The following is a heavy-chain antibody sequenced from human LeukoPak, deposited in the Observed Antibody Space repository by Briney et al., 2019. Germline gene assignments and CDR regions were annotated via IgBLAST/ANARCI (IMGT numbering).Heavy chain of an antibody. CDR3: ARAIVVIIGDAFGI. D-gene: IGHD2-15*01. Sequence: LRLSCAASGFTFSSSAMSWVRQHPGKGLEWIGYIYYSGSTYYNPSLKSRVTISVDTSKNQFSLKLSSVTAADTAVYYCARAIVVIIGDAFGIWGQGTMVTVSS. J-gene: IGHJ3*02. CDR2: IYYSGST. V-gene: IGHV4-31*02. CDR1: GFTFSSSA.